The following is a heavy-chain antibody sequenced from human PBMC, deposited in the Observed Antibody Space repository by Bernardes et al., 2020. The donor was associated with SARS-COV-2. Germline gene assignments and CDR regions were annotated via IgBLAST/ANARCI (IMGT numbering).Heavy chain of an antibody. Sequence: SETLSLTCAVYGGSFSGYYWSWIRQPPGKGLEWIGEINHGGRTNYNPSLKSRFTISVDTSKNQFSLKLSSVTAADTAVYYCARGDLYYYDSSGYRARDAFDIWGQGTMVTVSS. CDR1: GGSFSGYY. J-gene: IGHJ3*02. V-gene: IGHV4-34*01. D-gene: IGHD3-22*01. CDR3: ARGDLYYYDSSGYRARDAFDI. CDR2: INHGGRT.